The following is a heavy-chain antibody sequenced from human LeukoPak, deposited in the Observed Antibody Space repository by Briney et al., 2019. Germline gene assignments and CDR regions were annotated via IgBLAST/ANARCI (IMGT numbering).Heavy chain of an antibody. CDR3: ARLQNLPYYYIDV. CDR1: GFTLKCYS. Sequence: GGSLRLSCGASGFTLKCYSMSWVGQAPGKGLEWVSSMTGINTYIYYGDSVKGRFTISIDNAKKSLYLQMNSLRAEDTAVYYCARLQNLPYYYIDVWGKGITVTVSS. J-gene: IGHJ6*03. D-gene: IGHD2-15*01. CDR2: MTGINTYI. V-gene: IGHV3-21*01.